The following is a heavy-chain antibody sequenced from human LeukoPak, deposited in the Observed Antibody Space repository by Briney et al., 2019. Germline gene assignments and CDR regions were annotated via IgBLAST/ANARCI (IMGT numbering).Heavy chain of an antibody. J-gene: IGHJ4*02. CDR3: ARGVVVIATSGNDY. D-gene: IGHD3-16*02. V-gene: IGHV3-74*01. CDR2: ITPDGSGT. CDR1: GFTFSNYW. Sequence: TGGSLRLSCAASGFTFSNYWMHWVRQAPGEGLVWLSGITPDGSGTRYVDSVKGRFTISRDNAKNTLYLQMNSLRTEDTAVYYCARGVVVIATSGNDYWGQGTLVTVSS.